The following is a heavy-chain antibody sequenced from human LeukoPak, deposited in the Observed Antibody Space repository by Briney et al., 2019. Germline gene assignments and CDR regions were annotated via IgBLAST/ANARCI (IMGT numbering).Heavy chain of an antibody. V-gene: IGHV5-51*01. J-gene: IGHJ5*02. CDR3: TAGFTVATTAA. D-gene: IGHD4-17*01. CDR1: GYSLTSYW. CDR2: IYPGDSDT. Sequence: GESLKISCKGSGYSLTSYWIAWVRQKPGEGLEWMGIIYPGDSDTRCSPSFQGQVTISADTSITTAYLQWSSLTASDTAMYYCTAGFTVATTAAWGQGTLVTVSS.